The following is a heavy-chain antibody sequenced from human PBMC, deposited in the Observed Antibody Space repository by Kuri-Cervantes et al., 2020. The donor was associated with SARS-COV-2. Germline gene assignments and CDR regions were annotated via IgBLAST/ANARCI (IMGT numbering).Heavy chain of an antibody. CDR3: ARGVVCSSTSCYRVRAPFDY. V-gene: IGHV4-4*02. CDR2: IYHSGST. D-gene: IGHD2-2*01. CDR1: GGSISRSNW. Sequence: GSLRLSCAVSGGSISRSNWWSWVRQPPGKGLEWIGEIYHSGSTNYNPSLKSRVTISVDTSKNQFSLKLSSVTAADTAVYYCARGVVCSSTSCYRVRAPFDYWGQGTLVTVSS. J-gene: IGHJ4*02.